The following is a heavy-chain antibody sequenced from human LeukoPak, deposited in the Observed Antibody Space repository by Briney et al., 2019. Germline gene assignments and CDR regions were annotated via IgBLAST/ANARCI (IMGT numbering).Heavy chain of an antibody. CDR2: IHFSPGYT. V-gene: IGHV3-23*01. D-gene: IGHD6-13*01. J-gene: IGHJ4*02. CDR3: AKRNTAAWYDFDF. Sequence: GGSLRLSCPASGFTFSSYAMSWVRQAPGKGLEWVSHIHFSPGYTYYADSVKGLFTISRDNSKNMLYLQMNSLRAEDTAVYYCAKRNTAAWYDFDFGCWGTLVTVSS. CDR1: GFTFSSYA.